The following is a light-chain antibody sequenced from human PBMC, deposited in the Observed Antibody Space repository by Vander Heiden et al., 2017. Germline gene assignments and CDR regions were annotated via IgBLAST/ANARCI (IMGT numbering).Light chain of an antibody. CDR3: QQYDNHPYT. J-gene: IGKJ2*01. CDR2: DAS. V-gene: IGKV1-33*01. Sequence: MTQSPSSLSASVGDRVTITCQASQDISNYLNWYQQKPGKAPKLLIYDASNLETGVPSRFSGSGSGTDFTFTISSLQPDDIATYYCQQYDNHPYTFGQGTKLEIK. CDR1: QDISNY.